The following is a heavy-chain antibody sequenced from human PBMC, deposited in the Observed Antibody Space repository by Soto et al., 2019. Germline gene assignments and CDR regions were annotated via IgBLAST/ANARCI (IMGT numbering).Heavy chain of an antibody. V-gene: IGHV3-23*01. Sequence: EVQLLESGGGLVQPGGSLRLSCAASGFTFSSYAMIWVRQAPGKGLEWVSVISGSGDRTYYADSVEGRFAISRDNSKNTLSLEMNTLRADDTAVYYCVKGNYGGNAGYQYYGMDVWGQGTTITVS. D-gene: IGHD4-17*01. CDR1: GFTFSSYA. CDR3: VKGNYGGNAGYQYYGMDV. J-gene: IGHJ6*02. CDR2: ISGSGDRT.